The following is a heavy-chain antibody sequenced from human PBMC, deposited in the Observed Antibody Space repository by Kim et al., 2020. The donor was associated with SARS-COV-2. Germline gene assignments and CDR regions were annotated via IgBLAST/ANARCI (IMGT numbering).Heavy chain of an antibody. D-gene: IGHD6-13*01. CDR3: ARMVAAVGTGLDY. J-gene: IGHJ4*02. CDR1: GFIFSIYD. V-gene: IGHV3-13*04. Sequence: GGSLRLSFAASGFIFSIYDMHWVRQVRGKGLEWVATIGTTGNTYYPGSVKGRFIISRENAKNSLYLQMNSLRAGDTAVYYCARMVAAVGTGLDYWGQGT. CDR2: IGTTGNT.